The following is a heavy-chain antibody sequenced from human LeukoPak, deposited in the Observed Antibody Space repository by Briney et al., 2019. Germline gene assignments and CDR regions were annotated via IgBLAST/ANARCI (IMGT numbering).Heavy chain of an antibody. CDR3: ARTGGSPDEYYYYGMDV. D-gene: IGHD2/OR15-2a*01. J-gene: IGHJ6*02. Sequence: GGSLRLSCAASGFIFTSYGVHWVRQAPGKGLDWVAGTWYDGSNKYYMDSVKGRFTISRDNSKNTLYLQMNSLRAEDTAVYYCARTGGSPDEYYYYGMDVWGQGTTVTVSS. CDR2: TWYDGSNK. CDR1: GFIFTSYG. V-gene: IGHV3-33*01.